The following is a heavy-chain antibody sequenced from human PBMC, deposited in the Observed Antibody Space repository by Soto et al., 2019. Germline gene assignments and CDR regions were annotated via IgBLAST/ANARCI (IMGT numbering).Heavy chain of an antibody. V-gene: IGHV4-59*01. Sequence: PSETLSLTCTVSGGSISSYYWTWIRQPPGKGLEGIGYIYYSGSTNYNPSRKSRVTISVDTSKNQFSLKLSSVTAADTAVYYCARAAAYGDYVWGGYGMDVWGQGTTVTVSS. CDR1: GGSISSYY. J-gene: IGHJ6*02. D-gene: IGHD4-17*01. CDR3: ARAAAYGDYVWGGYGMDV. CDR2: IYYSGST.